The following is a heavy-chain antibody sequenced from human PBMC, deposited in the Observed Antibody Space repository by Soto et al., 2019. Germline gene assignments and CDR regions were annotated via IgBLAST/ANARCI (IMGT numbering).Heavy chain of an antibody. Sequence: QVQLQESGPGLVKPSQTLSLTCTVARGSISSAGYYWSWIRQHPGKGLEWIGYTYNSGTTYCNPSLKSRVCSSVELSKNQFSLKLSSVTAADTAVYYCASTSRISIYAVVKYYYSYYDMDVWGQGTTVTVSS. CDR1: RGSISSAGYY. D-gene: IGHD3-3*01. J-gene: IGHJ6*02. CDR3: ASTSRISIYAVVKYYYSYYDMDV. V-gene: IGHV4-31*03. CDR2: TYNSGTT.